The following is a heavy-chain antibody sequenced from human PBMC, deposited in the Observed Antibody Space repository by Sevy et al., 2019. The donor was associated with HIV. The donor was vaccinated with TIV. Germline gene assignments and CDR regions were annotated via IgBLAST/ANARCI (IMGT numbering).Heavy chain of an antibody. CDR2: ISSNGGST. V-gene: IGHV3-64*02. Sequence: GGSLRLSCAASGFSFSSYALHWVRQAPGKGLEYVSAISSNGGSTYYADSVKGRFTISRDNSKNTLYLQMGSLRAEDMGVYDCAREGVGGYSYSLDYWGQGTLVTVSS. CDR1: GFSFSSYA. CDR3: AREGVGGYSYSLDY. J-gene: IGHJ4*02. D-gene: IGHD5-18*01.